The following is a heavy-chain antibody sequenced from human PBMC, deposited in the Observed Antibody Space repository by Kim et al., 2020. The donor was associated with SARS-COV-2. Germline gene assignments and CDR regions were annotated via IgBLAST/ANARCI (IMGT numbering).Heavy chain of an antibody. CDR1: GGSISSGSYY. J-gene: IGHJ6*02. CDR2: IYTSGST. CDR3: ARFSLATHYGMDV. V-gene: IGHV4-61*02. Sequence: SETLSLTCTVSGGSISSGSYYWSWIRQPAGKGLEWIGRIYTSGSTNYNPSLKSRVTISVDTSKNQFSLKLSSVTAADTAVYYCARFSLATHYGMDVWGQGTTVTVSS.